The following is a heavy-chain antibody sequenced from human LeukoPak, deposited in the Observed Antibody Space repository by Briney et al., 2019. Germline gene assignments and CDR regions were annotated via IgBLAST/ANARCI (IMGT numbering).Heavy chain of an antibody. CDR3: ARVEYSSSPYPMYYFDY. CDR2: IIPIFGTA. D-gene: IGHD6-6*01. CDR1: GGTFSSYA. J-gene: IGHJ4*02. Sequence: GASVKVSCKASGGTFSSYAISWVRQAPGQGLEWMGGIIPIFGTANYAQKFQGRVTITADESTSTAYMELSSLRSEDTAVYYCARVEYSSSPYPMYYFDYWGQGTLVTVSS. V-gene: IGHV1-69*01.